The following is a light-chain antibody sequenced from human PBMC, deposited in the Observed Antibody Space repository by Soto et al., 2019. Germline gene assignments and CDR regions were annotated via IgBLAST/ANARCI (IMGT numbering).Light chain of an antibody. CDR1: QSVSSY. J-gene: IGKJ1*01. CDR2: DAS. CDR3: QQHSDWPWT. Sequence: EIELTQSPATLSLSPGETATLSCRASQSVSSYLAWYQQKPGQAPRLLIYDASNRATGIPARFSGSGSGTDFTLTIISLEAEDFVVYYCQQHSDWPWTFGQGTKVDIK. V-gene: IGKV3-11*01.